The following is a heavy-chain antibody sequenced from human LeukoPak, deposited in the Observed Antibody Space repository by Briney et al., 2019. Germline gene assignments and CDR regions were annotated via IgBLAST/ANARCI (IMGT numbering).Heavy chain of an antibody. CDR2: IYYSGST. Sequence: PSETLSLTCTVSGGSISSYYWSWIRQPPGKGLEWIGYIYYSGSTNYNPSLKSRVTISVDTSKNQFSLKLSSVTAADTAVYYCARHGRPLGITGTINWFDPWGQGTLVTVSS. CDR3: ARHGRPLGITGTINWFDP. D-gene: IGHD1-7*01. J-gene: IGHJ5*02. V-gene: IGHV4-59*08. CDR1: GGSISSYY.